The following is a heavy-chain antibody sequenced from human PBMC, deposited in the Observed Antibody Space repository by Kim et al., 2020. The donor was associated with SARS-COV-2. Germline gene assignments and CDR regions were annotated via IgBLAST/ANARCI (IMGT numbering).Heavy chain of an antibody. V-gene: IGHV3-7*03. D-gene: IGHD4-17*01. Sequence: GGSLRLSCAASGFTFSSYWMTWVRQAPGKGLEWVADILQDGSEKYYVDSVKGRFTISRENAKNSLYLQMNSLRAEDTAVYFCAREYGGSYDYWGQGTLVT. J-gene: IGHJ4*02. CDR3: AREYGGSYDY. CDR1: GFTFSSYW. CDR2: ILQDGSEK.